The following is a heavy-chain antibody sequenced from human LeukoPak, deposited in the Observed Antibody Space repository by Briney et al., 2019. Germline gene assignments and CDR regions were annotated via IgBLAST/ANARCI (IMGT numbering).Heavy chain of an antibody. V-gene: IGHV4-4*07. J-gene: IGHJ6*02. D-gene: IGHD6-13*01. CDR2: IYTSGST. CDR1: GGSISSYY. Sequence: PSETLSLTCTVSGGSISSYYWSWIRQPAGKGLEWIGRIYTSGSTNYNPSLKSRVTMSVDTSKNQFSLKLSSVTAADTAVHYCASSSSSWFSTRYYYGMDVWGQGTTVTVSS. CDR3: ASSSSSWFSTRYYYGMDV.